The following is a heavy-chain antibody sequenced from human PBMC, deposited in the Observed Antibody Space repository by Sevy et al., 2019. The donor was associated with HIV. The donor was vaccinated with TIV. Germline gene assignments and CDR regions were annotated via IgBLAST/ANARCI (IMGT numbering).Heavy chain of an antibody. V-gene: IGHV4-31*03. CDR2: IYYSGST. CDR1: GGSISSGGYY. D-gene: IGHD3-3*01. J-gene: IGHJ6*02. CDR3: ARVTIFGVVPYYYYGMDV. Sequence: SETLSLTCTVSGGSISSGGYYWSWIRQHPGKGLEWIGYIYYSGSTYYNPSLKSRVTISVDTSKNQFSLKLSSVTAADTAVYYCARVTIFGVVPYYYYGMDVWGQGTTVTVSS.